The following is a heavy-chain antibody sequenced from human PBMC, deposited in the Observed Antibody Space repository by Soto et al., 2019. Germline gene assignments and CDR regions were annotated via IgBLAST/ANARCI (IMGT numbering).Heavy chain of an antibody. CDR3: AKDIYIVVVPAACLDY. D-gene: IGHD2-2*01. CDR1: GFTFSSYA. V-gene: IGHV3-23*01. J-gene: IGHJ4*02. CDR2: ISGSGGST. Sequence: GWSLRLSCAASGFTFSSYAMSWVRQAPGKGLEWVSSISGSGGSTYYAASVKGRFTISRDNSKNTLYLQMNSLRAEDTAVYYCAKDIYIVVVPAACLDYWGQGTLVTVS.